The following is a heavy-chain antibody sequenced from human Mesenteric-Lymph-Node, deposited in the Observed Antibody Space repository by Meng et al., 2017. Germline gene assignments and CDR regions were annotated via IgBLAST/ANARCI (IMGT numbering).Heavy chain of an antibody. D-gene: IGHD3-16*01. Sequence: GGSLRLSCAASGFTFSDNYMSWIRQAPGKGREWVSYVTSVSTIYYADSMKGRFTISRDNAKNSLFLQRNSLRAEETAVYYCARLRQNAFDIWGQGTMVTVSS. V-gene: IGHV3-11*01. CDR1: GFTFSDNY. CDR2: VTSVSTI. J-gene: IGHJ3*02. CDR3: ARLRQNAFDI.